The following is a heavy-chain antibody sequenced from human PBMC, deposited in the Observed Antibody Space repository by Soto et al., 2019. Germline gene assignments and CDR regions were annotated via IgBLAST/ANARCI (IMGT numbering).Heavy chain of an antibody. D-gene: IGHD2-15*01. J-gene: IGHJ6*02. CDR1: GGSISSGGYY. CDR2: IYYSGST. CDR3: ARDRYDVVVVAAPPFDWMYGMDV. V-gene: IGHV4-31*03. Sequence: PSETLSLTCTVSGGSISSGGYYWSWIRQHPGKGLEWIGYIYYSGSTYYNPSLKRRVTISVDTSKNQFSLKLSSVTAADTAVYYCARDRYDVVVVAAPPFDWMYGMDVWGQGTTVTVSS.